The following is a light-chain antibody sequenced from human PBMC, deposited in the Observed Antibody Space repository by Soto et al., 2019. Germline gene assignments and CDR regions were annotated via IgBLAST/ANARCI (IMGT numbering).Light chain of an antibody. CDR3: SSYTSNNTLV. V-gene: IGLV2-14*01. CDR2: DVS. Sequence: QSALTQPASVSGSPGQSITISCTGTSSDIGAYKYVSWYQQHPGKAPKLMIFDVSNRPSGVSNRFSGSKSGNTASLTFSGLQAEDEADYYCSSYTSNNTLVFGGGTKLTAL. J-gene: IGLJ2*01. CDR1: SSDIGAYKY.